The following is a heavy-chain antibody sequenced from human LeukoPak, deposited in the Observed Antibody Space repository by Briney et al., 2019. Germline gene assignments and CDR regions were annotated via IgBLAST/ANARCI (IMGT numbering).Heavy chain of an antibody. CDR1: GYTFTSYD. D-gene: IGHD3-9*01. Sequence: ASVKVSCKASGYTFTSYDINWVRQATGQGLEWMGWMNPNSGNTGYAQKFQGRVTMTRNTSISTAYMELSSLRSEDTAVYYCARLMLDYDILTGHCDNSGQGTLVTVSS. CDR2: MNPNSGNT. V-gene: IGHV1-8*01. J-gene: IGHJ4*02. CDR3: ARLMLDYDILTGHCDN.